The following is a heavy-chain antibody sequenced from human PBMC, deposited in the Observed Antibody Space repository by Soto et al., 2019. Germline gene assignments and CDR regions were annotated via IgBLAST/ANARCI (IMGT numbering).Heavy chain of an antibody. CDR1: GDRVSSGSAT. J-gene: IGHJ2*01. Sequence: SQTLSLTCAISGDRVSSGSATWSWIRQSPSRGLEWLGRTYYRSKWYNDYAISVKSRIAINSDTSKNQLSLQLDSVTPDDTAVYFCARDGSGFHWYFDVWGRGSLVTVSS. D-gene: IGHD6-19*01. CDR2: TYYRSKWYN. CDR3: ARDGSGFHWYFDV. V-gene: IGHV6-1*01.